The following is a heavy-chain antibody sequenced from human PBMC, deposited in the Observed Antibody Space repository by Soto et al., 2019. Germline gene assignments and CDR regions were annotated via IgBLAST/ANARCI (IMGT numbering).Heavy chain of an antibody. D-gene: IGHD3-3*01. CDR1: GGTFSSYA. CDR3: ARGRIFGVVIETATNYYYYGMDV. Sequence: QVQLVQSGAEVKKPGSSVKVSCKASGGTFSSYAISWVRQAPGQGLEWMGGIIPIFGTANYAQKFQGRVKITADESTSTAYMGLSSLRSEDTAVYYCARGRIFGVVIETATNYYYYGMDVWGQGTTVTVSS. J-gene: IGHJ6*02. CDR2: IIPIFGTA. V-gene: IGHV1-69*01.